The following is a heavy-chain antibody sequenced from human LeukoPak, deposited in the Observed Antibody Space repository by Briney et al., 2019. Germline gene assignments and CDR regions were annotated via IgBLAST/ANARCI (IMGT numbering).Heavy chain of an antibody. CDR2: ISSSSSYI. Sequence: GGSLRLSCAASGFTFSSYSMNWVRQAPGKGLEWVSSISSSSSYIYYADSVKGRFTISRDNAKNTLYLQINSLRAEDTAVYYCAKLGSYCSSTPTRCWFDPWGQGTLVTVSS. D-gene: IGHD2-2*01. V-gene: IGHV3-21*04. CDR3: AKLGSYCSSTPTRCWFDP. J-gene: IGHJ5*02. CDR1: GFTFSSYS.